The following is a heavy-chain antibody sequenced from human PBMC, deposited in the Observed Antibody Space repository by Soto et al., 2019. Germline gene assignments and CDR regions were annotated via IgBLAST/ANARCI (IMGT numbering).Heavy chain of an antibody. CDR1: GFSLRTSGVG. J-gene: IGHJ6*02. V-gene: IGHV2-5*02. Sequence: QITLKESGPTLVKPTQTLTLTCTFSGFSLRTSGVGVGWIRQPPGKALEWLALIYWDDDKRYSPSLKSRLTITKDTSKNQVVLTMTNMDPVDTATYYCAHSPKNWGYYYYGMDVWGQGTTVTVSS. D-gene: IGHD7-27*01. CDR3: AHSPKNWGYYYYGMDV. CDR2: IYWDDDK.